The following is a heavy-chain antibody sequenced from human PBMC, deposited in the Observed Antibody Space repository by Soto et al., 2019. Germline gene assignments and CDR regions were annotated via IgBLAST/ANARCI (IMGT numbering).Heavy chain of an antibody. D-gene: IGHD2-21*02. CDR3: ARVERGTATAVVDAFDI. V-gene: IGHV4-34*01. CDR1: GGFVSSCSYY. Sequence: QVQLQQWGAGLLKPSETLSLTCAVYGGFVSSCSYYWSWIRQHPVQGLEWIGEMSHSGGTHFNPSLKGRVTISVYTSTNQFYLKMRSVTAADTSLYYCARVERGTATAVVDAFDIWGPGTMVTVSS. J-gene: IGHJ3*02. CDR2: MSHSGGT.